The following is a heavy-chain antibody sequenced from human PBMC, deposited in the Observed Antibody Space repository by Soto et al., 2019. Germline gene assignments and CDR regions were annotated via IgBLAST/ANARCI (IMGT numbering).Heavy chain of an antibody. D-gene: IGHD2-2*01. CDR2: ISGSGGST. CDR3: AKGRYCSSTSCSGYYYYIDV. J-gene: IGHJ6*03. V-gene: IGHV3-23*01. Sequence: GGSLRLSCAASGFTFSSYAMSWVRQAPGKGLEWVSDISGSGGSTYYADSVKGRFTISRDNSKNTLYLQMNSLRAEDTAVYYCAKGRYCSSTSCSGYYYYIDVWGKGTTVTVSS. CDR1: GFTFSSYA.